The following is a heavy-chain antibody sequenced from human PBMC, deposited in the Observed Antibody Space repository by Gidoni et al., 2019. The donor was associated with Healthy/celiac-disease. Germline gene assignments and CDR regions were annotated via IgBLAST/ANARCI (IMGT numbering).Heavy chain of an antibody. CDR1: GFPFTRYA. V-gene: IGHV3-23*01. J-gene: IGHJ6*02. Sequence: EVQLLESGGGLVQPGGSLRLSCAASGFPFTRYAMSWVRQAPGKGLEWVSAISGSGGSTYYADSVKGRFTISRDNSKNTLYLQMNSLRAEDTAVYYCAKARTITIFGVVNSLAMDVWGQGTTVTVSS. D-gene: IGHD3-3*01. CDR3: AKARTITIFGVVNSLAMDV. CDR2: ISGSGGST.